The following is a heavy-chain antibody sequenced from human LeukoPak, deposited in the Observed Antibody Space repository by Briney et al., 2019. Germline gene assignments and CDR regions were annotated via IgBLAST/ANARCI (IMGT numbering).Heavy chain of an antibody. CDR1: GFTFSNTW. J-gene: IGHJ4*02. CDR2: LYSGGST. D-gene: IGHD1-26*01. V-gene: IGHV3-53*04. CDR3: ARGGGPSYFDS. Sequence: GGSLRLSCVASGFTFSNTWMNWVRQAPGKGLEWVSVLYSGGSTYYVDSVKGRFTISRHNSKNTLYLQMNSLRADDTAVYYCARGGGPSYFDSWGQGTLVTVSS.